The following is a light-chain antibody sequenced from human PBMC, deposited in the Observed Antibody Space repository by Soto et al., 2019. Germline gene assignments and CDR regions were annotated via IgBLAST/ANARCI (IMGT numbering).Light chain of an antibody. Sequence: QLVLTQSPSASASLGASVKLTCTLSSGHSSYAIAWHQQQPEKGPRYLMKLNSDGSHSKGDGIPDRFSGSSSGAERYLTISSLQSEDEADYYCQTWGTGIFPVVFGGGTKLTVL. V-gene: IGLV4-69*01. J-gene: IGLJ2*01. CDR1: SGHSSYA. CDR2: LNSDGSH. CDR3: QTWGTGIFPVV.